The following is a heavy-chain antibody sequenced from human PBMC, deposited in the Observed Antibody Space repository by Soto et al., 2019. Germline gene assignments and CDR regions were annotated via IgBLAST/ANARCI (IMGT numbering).Heavy chain of an antibody. V-gene: IGHV3-23*01. Sequence: EVQLLESGGGLVQPGGSLRLSCAASGFTFSTYAMNWVRQAPGKGLEWVSAISGSGDSTYYADSVRGRFTISKDSSKNTLVLQMNSLRAEDTAVYYCAKDGAYSSSSLYYFDYWGQGTLVTVSS. CDR2: ISGSGDST. CDR3: AKDGAYSSSSLYYFDY. J-gene: IGHJ4*02. D-gene: IGHD6-6*01. CDR1: GFTFSTYA.